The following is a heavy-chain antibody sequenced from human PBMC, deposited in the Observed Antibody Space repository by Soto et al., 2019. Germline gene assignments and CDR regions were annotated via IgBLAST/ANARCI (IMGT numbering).Heavy chain of an antibody. J-gene: IGHJ6*02. CDR2: IYYSGST. CDR3: ARVAPMNYYYGMDV. CDR1: GGSISSGDYY. Sequence: SETLSLTCTVSGGSISSGDYYWSWIRQPPGKGLEWIGYIYYSGSTYSAPSLKSRVAISVDTSKNQFSLKLRSVTAADTAVCYCARVAPMNYYYGMDVWGQGTTVTVSS. V-gene: IGHV4-30-4*01. D-gene: IGHD3-22*01.